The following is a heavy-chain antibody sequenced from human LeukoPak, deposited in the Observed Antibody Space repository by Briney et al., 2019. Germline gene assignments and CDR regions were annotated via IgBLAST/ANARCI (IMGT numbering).Heavy chain of an antibody. D-gene: IGHD3-3*01. J-gene: IGHJ6*02. CDR1: GYTFTSYG. CDR3: ARTGYDFWSGLYYYGMDV. V-gene: IGHV1-18*01. CDR2: ISAYNGNT. Sequence: GASVKASCKASGYTFTSYGISWVRQAPGQGLEWMGWISAYNGNTNYAQKLQGRVTMTTDTSTSTAYMELRSLRSDDTAVYYCARTGYDFWSGLYYYGMDVWGQGTTVTVSS.